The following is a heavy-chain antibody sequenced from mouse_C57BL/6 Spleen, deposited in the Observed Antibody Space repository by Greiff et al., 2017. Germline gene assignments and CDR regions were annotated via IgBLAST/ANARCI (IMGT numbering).Heavy chain of an antibody. CDR3: ARSYGNYGDY. J-gene: IGHJ2*01. Sequence: QVQLQQSGAELVRPGASVKLSCKASGYTFTDYYINWVKQRPGQGLEWIARIYPGSGNTYYNEKFKGKATLTAEKSSSTAYMQLSSLTSEDSAVXFCARSYGNYGDYWGQGTTLTVSS. V-gene: IGHV1-76*01. CDR2: IYPGSGNT. CDR1: GYTFTDYY. D-gene: IGHD2-10*02.